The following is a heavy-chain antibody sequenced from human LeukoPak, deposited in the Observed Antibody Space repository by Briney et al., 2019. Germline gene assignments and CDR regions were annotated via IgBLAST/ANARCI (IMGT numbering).Heavy chain of an antibody. V-gene: IGHV1-18*01. D-gene: IGHD3-22*01. CDR3: ARDGYYDSSGYYGEFYYYYYYMDV. Sequence: ASVKVSCKAFGYTFTRYGVSWVRQAPGQGREWIGWISGSNGNTNYAQNFQGRVTMTTDSSTSTAYMELRSLRSDDTAVYYCARDGYYDSSGYYGEFYYYYYYMDVWGKGTTVTISS. J-gene: IGHJ6*03. CDR1: GYTFTRYG. CDR2: ISGSNGNT.